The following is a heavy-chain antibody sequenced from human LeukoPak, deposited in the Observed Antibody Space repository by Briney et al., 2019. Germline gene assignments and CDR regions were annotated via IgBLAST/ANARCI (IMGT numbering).Heavy chain of an antibody. CDR1: GYTFSSYE. Sequence: GGSLRLSCEASGYTFSSYEMSWVRQAPGKGLEWVSYISIGGDTIHYADSVKGRFTISRDNAKKSLYLQMNSLTAEDTAVYYCARPLGYSGSGSYYAYWGQGTLVTVSA. V-gene: IGHV3-48*03. D-gene: IGHD3-10*01. J-gene: IGHJ4*02. CDR3: ARPLGYSGSGSYYAY. CDR2: ISIGGDTI.